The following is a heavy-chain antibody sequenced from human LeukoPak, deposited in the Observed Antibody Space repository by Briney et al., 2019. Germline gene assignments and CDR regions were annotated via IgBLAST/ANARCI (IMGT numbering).Heavy chain of an antibody. V-gene: IGHV3-23*01. Sequence: GGSLRLSCAASGFTFSSYGMSWVRQGPGKGLEWVSSISGSGGNTYYADSVKGRFTISRDNSKNTLYLQMNSLRAEDTAVYYCAREIRTRYYYGSGSYFYGYYYYYMDVWGKGTTVTISS. CDR3: AREIRTRYYYGSGSYFYGYYYYYMDV. CDR1: GFTFSSYG. CDR2: ISGSGGNT. J-gene: IGHJ6*03. D-gene: IGHD3-10*01.